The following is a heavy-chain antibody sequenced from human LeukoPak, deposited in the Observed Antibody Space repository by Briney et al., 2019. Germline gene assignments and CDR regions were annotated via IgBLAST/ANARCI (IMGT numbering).Heavy chain of an antibody. CDR1: GGSISSYY. D-gene: IGHD5-12*01. CDR3: ARAGGYLLYFDS. Sequence: SETLSLTCTVSGGSISSYYWNWIRQPPGKGLEWVGYIYYGGSTNYNPSLKSRVTISVDTSKNEFSLKLNSVTAADTAVYYCARAGGYLLYFDSWGQGTLATVSS. J-gene: IGHJ4*02. CDR2: IYYGGST. V-gene: IGHV4-59*08.